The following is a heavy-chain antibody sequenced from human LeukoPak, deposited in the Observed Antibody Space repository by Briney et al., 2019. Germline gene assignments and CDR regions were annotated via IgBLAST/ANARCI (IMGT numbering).Heavy chain of an antibody. CDR1: GGSFSAYY. V-gene: IGHV4-34*01. D-gene: IGHD3-22*01. CDR2: INHSGST. Sequence: ASETLSLTCAVYGGSFSAYYWSWIRQPPGKGLEWIGQINHSGSTNYNPSLKSRVTISVDTSKSQFSLKLSSVAAADTAVYYCARRHYYDSSAYASDFDYWGQGTLVTVSS. CDR3: ARRHYYDSSAYASDFDY. J-gene: IGHJ4*02.